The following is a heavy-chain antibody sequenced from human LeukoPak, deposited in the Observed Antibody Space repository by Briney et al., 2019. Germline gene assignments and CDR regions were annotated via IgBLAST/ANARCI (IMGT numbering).Heavy chain of an antibody. CDR3: AREIGYIYGYVFFDF. J-gene: IGHJ4*02. V-gene: IGHV3-23*01. CDR1: GFAFGSEA. CDR2: ISPGGGTT. Sequence: GGSLRLSCAVSGFAFGSEAMSWVRQSPARGLEWVSSISPGGGTTYYADSVKGRFTISRDNSKNTLYLQMNSLRVEDTAVYYCAREIGYIYGYVFFDFWGQGTLVTVSS. D-gene: IGHD3-16*01.